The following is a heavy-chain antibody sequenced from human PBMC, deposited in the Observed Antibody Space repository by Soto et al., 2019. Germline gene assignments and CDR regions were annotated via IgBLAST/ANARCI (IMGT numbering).Heavy chain of an antibody. V-gene: IGHV3-23*01. Sequence: GGSLRLSCAASGFTFSSYAMSWVRQAPGKGLEWVSAISGSGGSTYYADSVKGRFTISRDNSKNTLYLQMNSLRAEDTAVYYCAKHGSDYCSSTSCYSGVLNYWGQGTLVTVSS. D-gene: IGHD2-2*02. CDR1: GFTFSSYA. CDR3: AKHGSDYCSSTSCYSGVLNY. J-gene: IGHJ4*02. CDR2: ISGSGGST.